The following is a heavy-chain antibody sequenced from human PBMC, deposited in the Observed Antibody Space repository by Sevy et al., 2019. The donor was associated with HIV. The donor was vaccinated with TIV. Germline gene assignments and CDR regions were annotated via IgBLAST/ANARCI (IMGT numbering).Heavy chain of an antibody. Sequence: GGSLRLSCAASGFSFSTYAMTWVRQAPGKGLEWVSGISGSGTSTYYTDSVKGRFTISRDNSKNTLYLQMNSLRAEDTAVYYCAKDRPVYSNYVYFDYWGQGTLVTVSS. D-gene: IGHD4-4*01. CDR3: AKDRPVYSNYVYFDY. V-gene: IGHV3-23*01. J-gene: IGHJ4*02. CDR2: ISGSGTST. CDR1: GFSFSTYA.